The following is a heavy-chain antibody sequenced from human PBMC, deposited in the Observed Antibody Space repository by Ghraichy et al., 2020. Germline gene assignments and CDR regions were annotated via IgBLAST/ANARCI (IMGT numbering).Heavy chain of an antibody. J-gene: IGHJ4*02. CDR3: AHGSGWLFDF. V-gene: IGHV2-5*02. CDR1: GFSLSAPAVG. D-gene: IGHD6-19*01. CDR2: IYWDDDN. Sequence: SGPTLVKPTQTLTLTCTFSGFSLSAPAVGVGWIRQPPGKAPEWLALIYWDDDNHFSPSLKNRLTLTKDTSKNHVVLTMTNMDPVDTATYYCAHGSGWLFDFWGQGILVIVSS.